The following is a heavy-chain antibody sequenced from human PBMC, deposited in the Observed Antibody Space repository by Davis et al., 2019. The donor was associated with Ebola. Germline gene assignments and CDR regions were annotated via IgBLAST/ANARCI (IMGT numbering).Heavy chain of an antibody. Sequence: AASVQVSCKASGYTFTKYEINWVRQATGQGFEWMGWMNPNSGNTGYAQKFQGRVTMTRNTSISTAYMELSSLRSEDTAVYYCARGGIAAQTAHYYYGMDVWGQGTTVTVSS. CDR1: GYTFTKYE. CDR2: MNPNSGNT. CDR3: ARGGIAAQTAHYYYGMDV. V-gene: IGHV1-8*01. J-gene: IGHJ6*02. D-gene: IGHD6-6*01.